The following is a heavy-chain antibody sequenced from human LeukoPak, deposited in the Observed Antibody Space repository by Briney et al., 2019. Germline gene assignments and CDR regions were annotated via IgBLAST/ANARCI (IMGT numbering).Heavy chain of an antibody. CDR2: INPSGGST. D-gene: IGHD3-10*01. V-gene: IGHV1-46*01. CDR1: GYTFTSYY. CDR3: AREAAGLLWFGELSY. Sequence: GASVKVSCKASGYTFTSYYMHWARQAPGQGLEWMGIINPSGGSTSYAQKFQGRVTMTRDTSTSTVYMELSSLRSEDTAVYYCAREAAGLLWFGELSYWGQGTLVTVSS. J-gene: IGHJ4*02.